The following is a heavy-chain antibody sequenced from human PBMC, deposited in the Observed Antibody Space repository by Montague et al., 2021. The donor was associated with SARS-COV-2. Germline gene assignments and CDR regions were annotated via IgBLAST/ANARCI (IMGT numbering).Heavy chain of an antibody. CDR2: INRRGNT. CDR3: ARGGGNILTNNYYYYLDV. D-gene: IGHD4-23*01. CDR1: GGSFSGWY. V-gene: IGHV4-34*01. J-gene: IGHJ6*03. Sequence: SETLSLTCAVYGGSFSGWYWSWVRQPPGKGLEWIGEINRRGNTIYNPSLKSRVTISEDTSKSQFSLKLSSVTAADTAVYYCARGGGNILTNNYYYYLDVWGTGTTVTVSS.